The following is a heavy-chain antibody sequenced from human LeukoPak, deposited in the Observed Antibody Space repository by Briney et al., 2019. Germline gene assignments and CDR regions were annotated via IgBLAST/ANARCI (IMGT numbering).Heavy chain of an antibody. CDR2: IYYSGST. Sequence: PSETLSLTCTVSGGSISSGGYYWSWIRQHPGKGLEWIGYIYYSGSTYYNPSLKSRVTISVDTSKNQFSLKLSSVTAADAAAYYCARTSGYYPAFDYWGQGTLVTVSS. J-gene: IGHJ4*02. CDR3: ARTSGYYPAFDY. D-gene: IGHD3-22*01. V-gene: IGHV4-31*03. CDR1: GGSISSGGYY.